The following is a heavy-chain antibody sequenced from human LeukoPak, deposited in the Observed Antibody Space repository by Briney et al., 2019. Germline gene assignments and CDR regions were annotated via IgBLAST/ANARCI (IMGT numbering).Heavy chain of an antibody. J-gene: IGHJ4*02. CDR3: AKGLDFGWLGALSELDY. CDR1: GFTFSSYG. CDR2: ISYDGSKK. V-gene: IGHV3-30*18. D-gene: IGHD3-9*01. Sequence: GRSLRLSCAASGFTFSSYGMHWVRQAPGKGLELVAIISYDGSKKYYADPVKGRCAISSNNSKNTLYLQMTGISADDAAVYYCAKGLDFGWLGALSELDYWGQGTLITVSS.